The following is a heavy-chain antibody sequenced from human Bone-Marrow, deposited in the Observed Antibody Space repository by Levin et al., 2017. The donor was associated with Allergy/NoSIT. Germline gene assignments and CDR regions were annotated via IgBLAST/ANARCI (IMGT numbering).Heavy chain of an antibody. J-gene: IGHJ4*02. D-gene: IGHD1-26*01. Sequence: QPGGSLRLSCGASGFTMRNYVMTWVRQAPGKGLEWVSSISGSGGTAFYADSVKGRFTISRDNSRNTLYLQMNSLSAEDTAVYFCAKDGGVGATPRHFDSWGQGTLITVSS. CDR2: ISGSGGTA. CDR3: AKDGGVGATPRHFDS. V-gene: IGHV3-23*01. CDR1: GFTMRNYV.